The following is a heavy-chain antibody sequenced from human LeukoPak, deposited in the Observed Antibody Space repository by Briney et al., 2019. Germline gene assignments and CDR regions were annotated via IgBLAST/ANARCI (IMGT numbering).Heavy chain of an antibody. CDR1: GYSISSGYY. V-gene: IGHV4-38-2*02. D-gene: IGHD5-18*01. Sequence: PSETLSLTCTVSGYSISSGYYWGWIRQPPGKGLEWIGSIYHSGSTYYNPSLKSRVTISVDTSKNQCSLKLSSVTAADTAVYYCARVGGGQLWLYYFDYWGQGTLVTVSS. CDR2: IYHSGST. CDR3: ARVGGGQLWLYYFDY. J-gene: IGHJ4*02.